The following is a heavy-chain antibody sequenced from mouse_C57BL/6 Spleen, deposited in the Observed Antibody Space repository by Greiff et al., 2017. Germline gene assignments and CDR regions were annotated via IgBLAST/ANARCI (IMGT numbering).Heavy chain of an antibody. J-gene: IGHJ3*01. CDR1: GYTFTSYW. CDR3: ARSDYSNSFAY. V-gene: IGHV1-69*01. Sequence: QVQLQQPGAELVMPGASVKLSCKASGYTFTSYWMHWVKQRPGQGLEWIGEIDPSDSYTNYNQKFKGKSTLTVDKSSSTAYMQLSSLTSEDSAVYYCARSDYSNSFAYWGQGTLVTVSA. CDR2: IDPSDSYT. D-gene: IGHD2-5*01.